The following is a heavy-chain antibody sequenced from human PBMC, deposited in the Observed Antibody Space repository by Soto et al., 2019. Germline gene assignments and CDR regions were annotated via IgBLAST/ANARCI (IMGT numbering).Heavy chain of an antibody. CDR3: ARGEGGYCSSTSCYLWFDP. J-gene: IGHJ5*02. V-gene: IGHV3-21*01. D-gene: IGHD2-2*01. Sequence: GGSLRLSCAASGFTFSSYSMNWVRQAPGKGLEWVSSISSSSSYIYYADSVKGRFTISRDNAKNSLYLQMNSLRAEDTAVYYCARGEGGYCSSTSCYLWFDPWGQGTLVTVSS. CDR1: GFTFSSYS. CDR2: ISSSSSYI.